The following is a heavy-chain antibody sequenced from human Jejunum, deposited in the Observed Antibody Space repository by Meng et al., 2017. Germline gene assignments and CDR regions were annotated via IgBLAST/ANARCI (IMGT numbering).Heavy chain of an antibody. V-gene: IGHV3-23*01. Sequence: GESLKISCAASGFSFSSYTMTWVRQAPGKGLEWVSGISPSGRTTYYPYSVKGRFTISRDSSKNTLSLQMNSLRAEDTAIYYCAKGHYYDASAYYHDAFDIWGQGTMVTVSS. D-gene: IGHD3-22*01. CDR3: AKGHYYDASAYYHDAFDI. J-gene: IGHJ3*02. CDR1: GFSFSSYT. CDR2: ISPSGRTT.